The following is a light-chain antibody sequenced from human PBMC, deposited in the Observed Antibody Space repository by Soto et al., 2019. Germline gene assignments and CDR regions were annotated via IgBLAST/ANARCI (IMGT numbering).Light chain of an antibody. CDR3: QQGYSTTPIT. V-gene: IGKV1-39*01. Sequence: DIQMTQSPSCLSAAIGDRVTITCRASQSIKNYLNWYQHKPGAAPKLLIFGASNLESGVPSRFSGSGSGTEFTLSISSLQPEDFATYYCQQGYSTTPITFGQGTRLEIK. CDR1: QSIKNY. J-gene: IGKJ5*01. CDR2: GAS.